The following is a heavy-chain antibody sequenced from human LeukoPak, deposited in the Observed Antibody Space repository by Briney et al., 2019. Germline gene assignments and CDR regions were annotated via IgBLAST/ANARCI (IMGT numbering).Heavy chain of an antibody. J-gene: IGHJ4*02. CDR2: IYYSGST. CDR1: GGSISSYY. V-gene: IGHV4-59*01. Sequence: PSETLSLTCTVSGGSISSYYWSWIRQPPGKGLEWIGYIYYSGSTNYNPSLKSRVTISVDTSKNQFPLKLSSVTAADTAVYYCARGRFLEWLLSWGQGTLVTVSS. D-gene: IGHD3-3*01. CDR3: ARGRFLEWLLS.